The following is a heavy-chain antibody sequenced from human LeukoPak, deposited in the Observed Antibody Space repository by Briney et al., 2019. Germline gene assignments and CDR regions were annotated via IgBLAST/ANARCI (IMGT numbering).Heavy chain of an antibody. CDR2: IYYSGST. CDR3: ATSTIFGVVMDEDDAFDI. CDR1: GGSISSYC. D-gene: IGHD3-3*01. J-gene: IGHJ3*02. V-gene: IGHV4-59*08. Sequence: SETLSLTCTVSGGSISSYCWSWIRQPPGKGLEWIGYIYYSGSTNYNPSLKSRVTISVDTSKNQFSLKLSSVTAADTAVYYCATSTIFGVVMDEDDAFDIWGQGTMVTVSS.